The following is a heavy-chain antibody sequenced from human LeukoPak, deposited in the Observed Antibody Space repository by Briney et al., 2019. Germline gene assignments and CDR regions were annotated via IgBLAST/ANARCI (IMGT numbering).Heavy chain of an antibody. J-gene: IGHJ4*02. V-gene: IGHV4-38-2*01. CDR2: IYHSGST. Sequence: PSETLSLTCAVSGYSISSGYYWGWIRQPPGKGLEWIGSIYHSGSTYYNPSLKSRVTISVDTSKNQFSLKLSSVTAADTAVYYCARTVTSFDYWGQGTLVTVSS. CDR1: GYSISSGYY. D-gene: IGHD4-17*01. CDR3: ARTVTSFDY.